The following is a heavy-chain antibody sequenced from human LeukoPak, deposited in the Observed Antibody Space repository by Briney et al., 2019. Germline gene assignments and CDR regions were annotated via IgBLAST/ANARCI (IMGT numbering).Heavy chain of an antibody. CDR3: ARDRGSSGWFDY. CDR2: IYTSGST. CDR1: GGPISSGSDY. Sequence: PSQTLSLTCTVSGGPISSGSDYWSWIRQPAGKGLEWIGRIYTSGSTNYNPSLKSRVTISVDTSKNQFSLKLSSVTAADTAVYYCARDRGSSGWFDYWGQGTLVTVSS. D-gene: IGHD3-10*01. J-gene: IGHJ4*02. V-gene: IGHV4-61*02.